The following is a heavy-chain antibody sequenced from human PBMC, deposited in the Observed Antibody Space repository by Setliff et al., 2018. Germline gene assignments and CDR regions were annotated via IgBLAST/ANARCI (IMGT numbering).Heavy chain of an antibody. J-gene: IGHJ3*01. CDR2: INPNSGGP. D-gene: IGHD7-27*01. Sequence: GASVKVSCKASGYTFTGGYYIHWFRQAPGQGLEWMGWINPNSGGPKYAQDFQGRVTMTRDTSITTAYMELSRPRSDDTAVYYCARKMGTIAFDFWGQGTMVTVSS. CDR3: ARKMGTIAFDF. CDR1: GYTFTGGYY. V-gene: IGHV1-2*02.